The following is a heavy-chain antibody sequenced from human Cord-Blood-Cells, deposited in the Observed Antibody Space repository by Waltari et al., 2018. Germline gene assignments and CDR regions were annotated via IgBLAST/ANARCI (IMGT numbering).Heavy chain of an antibody. CDR2: YGPEDGET. CDR1: GYTLTELS. CDR3: ATVAVMSGYYFDY. Sequence: QVQLVQSGAEVKKPGASVKVSCTVSGYTLTELSMHWVRQAPEKVLEWMGGYGPEDGETNYARKFQGRVTMTEDTSTDTAYMEVVSLRSEDTAVYYCATVAVMSGYYFDYWGQGTLVTVSS. J-gene: IGHJ4*02. D-gene: IGHD3-3*01. V-gene: IGHV1-24*01.